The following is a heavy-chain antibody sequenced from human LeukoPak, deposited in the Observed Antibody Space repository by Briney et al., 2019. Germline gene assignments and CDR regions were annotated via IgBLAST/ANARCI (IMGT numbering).Heavy chain of an antibody. CDR1: GFTFSSYE. CDR2: ISSSGDTI. D-gene: IGHD3-10*02. Sequence: PGGSLRLSCAASGFTFSSYEMNWVRQAPGKGLEWVSYISSSGDTIYYADSVRGRFTISRDNAKNSLYLQMNSLRAEDTAVYYCAGLGITMIGGVWGKGTTVTISS. J-gene: IGHJ6*04. CDR3: AGLGITMIGGV. V-gene: IGHV3-48*03.